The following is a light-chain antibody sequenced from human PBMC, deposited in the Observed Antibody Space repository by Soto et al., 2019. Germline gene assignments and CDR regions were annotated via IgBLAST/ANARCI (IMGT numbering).Light chain of an antibody. CDR2: EVN. CDR1: SSDIGGYNF. V-gene: IGLV2-8*01. CDR3: SSYAGTNNLGV. Sequence: QSALTQPPSASGSPGQSVTISCTGTSSDIGGYNFVSWYQQHPGKAPKLIIYEVNKRPSGVPDRFSGSKSGNTASLTVSGLQDDDEGDYYCSSYAGTNNLGVFGGGTKLTVL. J-gene: IGLJ3*02.